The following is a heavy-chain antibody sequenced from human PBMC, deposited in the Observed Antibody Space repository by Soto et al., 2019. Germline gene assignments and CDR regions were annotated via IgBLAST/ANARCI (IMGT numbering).Heavy chain of an antibody. D-gene: IGHD3-22*01. CDR1: GFTFSSYG. V-gene: IGHV3-33*01. Sequence: GGSLRLSCAASGFTFSSYGMHWVRQAPGKGLEWVAVIWYDGSNKYYADSVKGRFTISRDNSKNTLYLQMNSLRAEDTAVYYCARGSAYYYDSSGYAAYWGQGTLVTVSS. J-gene: IGHJ4*02. CDR2: IWYDGSNK. CDR3: ARGSAYYYDSSGYAAY.